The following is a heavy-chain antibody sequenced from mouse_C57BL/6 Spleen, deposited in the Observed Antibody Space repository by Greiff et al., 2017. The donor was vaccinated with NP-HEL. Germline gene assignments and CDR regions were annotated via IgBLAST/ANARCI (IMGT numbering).Heavy chain of an antibody. CDR3: ARESPYYDYDGYYFDY. CDR1: GFSLTSYA. D-gene: IGHD2-4*01. V-gene: IGHV2-9-1*01. Sequence: VKLVESGPGLVAPSQSLSITCTVSGFSLTSYAISWVRQPPGKGLEWLGVIWTGGGTNYNSALKSRLSISKDNSKSQVFLKMNSLQTDDTARYYCARESPYYDYDGYYFDYWGQGTTLTVSS. J-gene: IGHJ2*01. CDR2: IWTGGGT.